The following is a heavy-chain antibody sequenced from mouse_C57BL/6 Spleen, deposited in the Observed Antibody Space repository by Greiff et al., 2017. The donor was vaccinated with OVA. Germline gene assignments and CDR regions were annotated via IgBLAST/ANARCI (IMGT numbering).Heavy chain of an antibody. CDR1: GFNIKDDY. Sequence: EVQLQQSGAELVRPGASVKLSCTASGFNIKDDYMHWVKQRPEQGLEWIGWIDPENGDTEYASKFQGKATITADTSSNTAYLQLSSLTSEDTAVYYCTPFTTEGFAYWGQGTLVTVSA. J-gene: IGHJ3*01. CDR2: IDPENGDT. D-gene: IGHD1-1*01. CDR3: TPFTTEGFAY. V-gene: IGHV14-4*01.